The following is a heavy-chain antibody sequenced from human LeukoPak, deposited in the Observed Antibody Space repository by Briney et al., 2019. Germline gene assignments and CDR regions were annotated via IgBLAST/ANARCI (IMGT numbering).Heavy chain of an antibody. CDR2: INHSGST. D-gene: IGHD3-9*01. V-gene: IGHV4-34*01. CDR1: GGSFSGYY. Sequence: SETLSLTCAVYGGSFSGYYWSWIRQPPGKGLEWIGEINHSGSTNYNPSLKSQVTISVDTSKNQFSLKLSSVTAADTAVYYCAREYDVVTGLDFWGQGTLVTVSS. J-gene: IGHJ4*02. CDR3: AREYDVVTGLDF.